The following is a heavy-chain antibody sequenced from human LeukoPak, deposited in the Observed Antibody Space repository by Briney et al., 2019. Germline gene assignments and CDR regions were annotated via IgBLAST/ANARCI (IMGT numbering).Heavy chain of an antibody. J-gene: IGHJ6*02. Sequence: GGSLRLSCAASGFTFSSYWMSWVRQAPGKGLEWVANIKQDGSEKYYVDSVKGRFTISRDNAKNSLYLQMNSLRAGDTAVYYCARRNRTYYYGMDVWGQGTTVTVSS. CDR3: ARRNRTYYYGMDV. CDR2: IKQDGSEK. CDR1: GFTFSSYW. V-gene: IGHV3-7*01. D-gene: IGHD1-14*01.